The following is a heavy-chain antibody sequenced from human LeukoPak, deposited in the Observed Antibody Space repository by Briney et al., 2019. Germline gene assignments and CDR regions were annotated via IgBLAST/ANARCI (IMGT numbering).Heavy chain of an antibody. CDR2: INTNTGNP. CDR3: ARDEIGSSWHHGLGMDV. D-gene: IGHD6-13*01. Sequence: APVKVSCKASGYTFTSYAMNWVRQAPGQGLEWMGWINTNTGNPTYAQGFTGRFVFSLDTSVSTAYLQISSLKAEDTAVYYCARDEIGSSWHHGLGMDVWGQGTTVTVSS. V-gene: IGHV7-4-1*02. J-gene: IGHJ6*02. CDR1: GYTFTSYA.